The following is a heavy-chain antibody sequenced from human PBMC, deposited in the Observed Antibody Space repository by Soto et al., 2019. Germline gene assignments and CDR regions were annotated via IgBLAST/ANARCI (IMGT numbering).Heavy chain of an antibody. V-gene: IGHV3-30-3*01. CDR2: ISYDGSNK. CDR1: GFTFSSYA. CDR3: ARTYYDSYAGVRDYGMDV. J-gene: IGHJ6*02. D-gene: IGHD3-22*01. Sequence: QVQLVESGGGVVQPGRSLRLSCAASGFTFSSYAMHWVRQAPGKGLEGVAVISYDGSNKYYADSVKGRFTISRDNSKNTLYLQMHSLRAEDTAVYYCARTYYDSYAGVRDYGMDVWGQGTTVTVSS.